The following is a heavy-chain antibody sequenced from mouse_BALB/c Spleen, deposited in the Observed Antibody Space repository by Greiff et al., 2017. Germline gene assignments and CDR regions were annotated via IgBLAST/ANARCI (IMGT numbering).Heavy chain of an antibody. Sequence: VQLKESGPELVKPGASVKMSCKASGYTFTSYVMHWVKQKPGQGLEWIGYINPYNDGTKYNEKFKGKATLTSDKSSSTAYMELSSLTSEDSAVYYCARSALGGNYVSFDYWGQGTTLTVSS. CDR3: ARSALGGNYVSFDY. D-gene: IGHD2-1*01. CDR2: INPYNDGT. J-gene: IGHJ2*01. V-gene: IGHV1-14*01. CDR1: GYTFTSYV.